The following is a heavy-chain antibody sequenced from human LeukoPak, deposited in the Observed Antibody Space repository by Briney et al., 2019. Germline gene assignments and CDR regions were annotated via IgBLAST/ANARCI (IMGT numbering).Heavy chain of an antibody. CDR3: ARASFDPSFDP. V-gene: IGHV3-30*04. Sequence: GGSLRLSCAASGFTFSSYAMHWVRQAPGKGLEWVAVISYDGSNKYYADSVKGRFTISRDNSKNTLYLQMNSLRAEDTAVYYCARASFDPSFDPWGQGTLVTVSS. CDR1: GFTFSSYA. CDR2: ISYDGSNK. J-gene: IGHJ5*02.